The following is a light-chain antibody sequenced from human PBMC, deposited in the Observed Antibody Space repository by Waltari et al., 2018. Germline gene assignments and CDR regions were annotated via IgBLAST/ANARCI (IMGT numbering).Light chain of an antibody. CDR3: QQYDKWPPRYT. CDR2: AAS. CDR1: QSVTTN. Sequence: TQSPATLSVSPGETATLSCRASQSVTTNLAWYQQKLGQAPRLLIFAASTRATVVPVRFSGSGSGTEFTLSISSLQSEDFAVYYCQQYDKWPPRYTFGPGTRVEIK. V-gene: IGKV3-15*01. J-gene: IGKJ4*02.